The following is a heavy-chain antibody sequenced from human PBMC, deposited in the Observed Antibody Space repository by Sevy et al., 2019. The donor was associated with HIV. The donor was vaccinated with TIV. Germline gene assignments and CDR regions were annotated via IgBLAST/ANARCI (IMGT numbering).Heavy chain of an antibody. J-gene: IGHJ6*02. Sequence: ASVNVSCKASGYTFTSYDINWVRQATGQGLEWMGWMNPNSGNTGYAQKFQGRVTMTRNTSISTAYMELSSLRSEDTAVYYCARGGYDFWSGYYTEYYGMDVWGQGTTVTVSS. CDR2: MNPNSGNT. CDR3: ARGGYDFWSGYYTEYYGMDV. V-gene: IGHV1-8*01. D-gene: IGHD3-3*01. CDR1: GYTFTSYD.